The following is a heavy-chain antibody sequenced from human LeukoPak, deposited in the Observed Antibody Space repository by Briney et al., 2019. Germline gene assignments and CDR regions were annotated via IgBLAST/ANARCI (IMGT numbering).Heavy chain of an antibody. D-gene: IGHD1-26*01. CDR1: GLTFSSYA. V-gene: IGHV3-23*01. CDR2: ISGSGGST. CDR3: AKTLPLSWELLEGIFDY. J-gene: IGHJ4*02. Sequence: PGGSLRLSCAASGLTFSSYAMSWVRQAPGKGREWVSAISGSGGSTYYADSVKGRFTISRDNSKNTLYLQMNSLRAEDTAVYYCAKTLPLSWELLEGIFDYWGQGTLVTVSS.